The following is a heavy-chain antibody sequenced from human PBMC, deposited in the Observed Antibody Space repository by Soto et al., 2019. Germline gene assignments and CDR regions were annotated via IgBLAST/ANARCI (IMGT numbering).Heavy chain of an antibody. CDR1: GGSISSGGYY. D-gene: IGHD3-3*01. J-gene: IGHJ5*02. CDR3: AGATTGSSGRHYDFWSGYYPNWFDP. V-gene: IGHV4-31*03. CDR2: IYYSGST. Sequence: SETLSLTCTVSGGSISSGGYYWSRIRQHPGKGLEWIGYIYYSGSTYYNPSLKSRVTISVDTSKNQFSLKLSSVTAADTAVYYCAGATTGSSGRHYDFWSGYYPNWFDPWGQGTLVPVSS.